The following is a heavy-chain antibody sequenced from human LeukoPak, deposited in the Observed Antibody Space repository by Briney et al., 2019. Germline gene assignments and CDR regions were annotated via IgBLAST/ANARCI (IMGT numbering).Heavy chain of an antibody. V-gene: IGHV4-39*01. CDR2: VFHRGDT. J-gene: IGHJ4*02. CDR1: GGSISSSSSY. Sequence: PSETLSLTCTVSGGSISSSSSYWGWIRQPPGEGLEWIGSVFHRGDTYYNPSLKSRLTISVDTSKNQFSLKLTSVTAADTAVYYCARRDSFGGNPVLDYWGQGTLVTVSS. CDR3: ARRDSFGGNPVLDY. D-gene: IGHD4-23*01.